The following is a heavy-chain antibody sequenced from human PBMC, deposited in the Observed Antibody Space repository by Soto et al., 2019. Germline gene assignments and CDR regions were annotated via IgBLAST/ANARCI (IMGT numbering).Heavy chain of an antibody. CDR3: ARGGTPVDY. D-gene: IGHD3-16*01. CDR1: GYTFTNFG. J-gene: IGHJ4*02. V-gene: IGHV1-18*01. CDR2: ISAYNGNT. Sequence: QVQLVQSGAEVKKPGASVKVSCKTSGYTFTNFGLSWVRQAPGQGLEWMGWISAYNGNTNYAQNFQGRVTMTTDPSTSTAYMELRSLSSDDTAVDYSARGGTPVDYWGQGTLVTVSS.